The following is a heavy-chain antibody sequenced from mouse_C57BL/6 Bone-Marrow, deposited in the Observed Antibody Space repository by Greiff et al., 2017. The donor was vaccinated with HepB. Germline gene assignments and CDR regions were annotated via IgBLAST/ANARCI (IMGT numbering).Heavy chain of an antibody. CDR1: GYTFTSYW. J-gene: IGHJ1*03. CDR2: IYPGSGST. V-gene: IGHV1-55*01. Sequence: QVQLQQSGAELVKPGASVKMSCKASGYTFTSYWITWVKQRPGQGLEWIGDIYPGSGSTNYNEKFKSKATLTVDTSSSTAYMQLSSLTSEDSAVYYGARSDTTVVATRYFDVWGTGTTVTVSS. CDR3: ARSDTTVVATRYFDV. D-gene: IGHD1-1*01.